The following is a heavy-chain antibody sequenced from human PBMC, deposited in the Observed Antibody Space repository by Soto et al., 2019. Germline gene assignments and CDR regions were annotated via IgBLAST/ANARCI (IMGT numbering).Heavy chain of an antibody. D-gene: IGHD4-17*01. CDR3: VQAPRPQYDYLVGSVH. V-gene: IGHV3-33*01. CDR2: IWLDGSNE. CDR1: GFTFSSYTTYG. J-gene: IGHJ4*02. Sequence: QVQLVESGGGVVQPGGSLRLSCAASGFTFSSYTTYGIHWVRQAPGKGLEWVAVIWLDGSNEYYAESVKGRFTVSRDIPKNTMYLPMNSLRTEDTAVYYCVQAPRPQYDYLVGSVHWGQGALVIVSS.